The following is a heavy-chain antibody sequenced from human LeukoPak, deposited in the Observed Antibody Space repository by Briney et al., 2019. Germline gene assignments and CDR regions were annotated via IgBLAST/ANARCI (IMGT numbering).Heavy chain of an antibody. CDR2: INHSGGT. CDR3: ARGERTLYYYGSGWVPSRGWFDP. V-gene: IGHV4-34*01. CDR1: GGSFSGYY. J-gene: IGHJ5*02. D-gene: IGHD3-10*01. Sequence: SETLSLTCAVYGGSFSGYYWSWIRQPPGKGLEWIGEINHSGGTNYNPSLKSRVTISVDTSKNQFSLKLSSVTAADTAVYYCARGERTLYYYGSGWVPSRGWFDPWGQGTLVTVSS.